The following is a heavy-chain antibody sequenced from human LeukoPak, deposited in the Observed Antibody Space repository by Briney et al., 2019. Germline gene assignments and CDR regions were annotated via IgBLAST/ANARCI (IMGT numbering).Heavy chain of an antibody. CDR2: IKQDGSES. V-gene: IGHV3-7*05. Sequence: GGSLRLSCAAPGFTFSSYSMNWVRQAPGKGLEWVANIKQDGSESYYVDSVKGRFTISRDNAENSLYLQMNSLRAEDTAVYYCARGISSSWYYWGQGTLVTVSS. J-gene: IGHJ4*02. CDR3: ARGISSSWYY. D-gene: IGHD6-13*01. CDR1: GFTFSSYS.